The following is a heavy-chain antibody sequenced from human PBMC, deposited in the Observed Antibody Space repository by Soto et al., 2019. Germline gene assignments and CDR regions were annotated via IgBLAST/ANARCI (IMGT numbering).Heavy chain of an antibody. V-gene: IGHV4-4*02. CDR2: IYHSGST. Sequence: QVQLQESGPRLVRPSETLSLTCAVSGGSISSTHSWSWVRQPPGKGLEWIAEIYHSGSTNYNPSLKSRATISVDKSKNQFSRKLNSVTAADTAVYFCARAVALPGLFYFDFWGQGTLVNVSS. J-gene: IGHJ4*02. D-gene: IGHD2-21*01. CDR3: ARAVALPGLFYFDF. CDR1: GGSISSTHS.